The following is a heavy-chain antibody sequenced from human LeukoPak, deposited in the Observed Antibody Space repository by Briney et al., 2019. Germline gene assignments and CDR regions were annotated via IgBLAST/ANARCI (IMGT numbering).Heavy chain of an antibody. J-gene: IGHJ4*02. D-gene: IGHD5-18*01. CDR2: ISSSSSYI. V-gene: IGHV3-21*01. CDR1: GFTFSSYS. Sequence: GGSLRLSCAASGFTFSSYSMNWVRQAPGKGLEWESSISSSSSYIYYADSVKGRFTISRDNAKNSLYLQMNSLRAEDTAVYYCARERVGYSYGATCFDYWGQGTLVTVSS. CDR3: ARERVGYSYGATCFDY.